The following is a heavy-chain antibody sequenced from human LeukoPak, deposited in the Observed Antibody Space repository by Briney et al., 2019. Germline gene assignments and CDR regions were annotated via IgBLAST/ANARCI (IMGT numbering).Heavy chain of an antibody. CDR3: ARAALRYCSGGSCYEGFDY. Sequence: GESLKISCAASGFTFSSYGMHWVRQAPGKGLEWVAVIWYDGSNKYYADSVKGRFTISRDNSKNTLYLQMNSLRAEDTAVYYCARAALRYCSGGSCYEGFDYWGQGTLVTVSS. J-gene: IGHJ4*02. CDR2: IWYDGSNK. CDR1: GFTFSSYG. D-gene: IGHD2-15*01. V-gene: IGHV3-33*01.